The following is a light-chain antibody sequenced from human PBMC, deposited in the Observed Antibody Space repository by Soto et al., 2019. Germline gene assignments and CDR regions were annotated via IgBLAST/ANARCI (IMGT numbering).Light chain of an antibody. CDR3: QQYGTSPGT. V-gene: IGKV3-20*01. CDR2: GAS. CDR1: HSFRSNF. Sequence: EIGLTQSPCTLSLSPEDRATLSCRASHSFRSNFLAWYQQKPGQAPKLLISGASSRATGIPDRFSGSGSGTDFTLTISSLEPEDFAIYSCQQYGTSPGTFGQGTKLEIK. J-gene: IGKJ2*02.